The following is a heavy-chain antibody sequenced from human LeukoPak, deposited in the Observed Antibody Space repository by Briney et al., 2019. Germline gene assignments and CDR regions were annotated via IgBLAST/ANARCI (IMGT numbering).Heavy chain of an antibody. CDR3: TTDMTTVTTGFDY. V-gene: IGHV3-74*01. CDR1: GFTFSSNW. Sequence: GESLRLSCAASGFTFSSNWMHWVRQTPGKGLLWVSRINMDGTTTTYADSVKGRFTISRDNAKNTLYLQMNSLKTEDTAVYYCTTDMTTVTTGFDYWGQGTLVTVSS. J-gene: IGHJ4*02. CDR2: INMDGTTT. D-gene: IGHD4-11*01.